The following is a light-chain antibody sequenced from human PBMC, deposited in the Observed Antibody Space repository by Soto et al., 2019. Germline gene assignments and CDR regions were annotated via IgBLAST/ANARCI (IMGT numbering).Light chain of an antibody. Sequence: DIVMTQSPDSLAVSLGERATINCKSSQSVLFSPNNKNYLAWYKQKPEQPPELLIHWASIRESGVPDRFSGSGSGADLTLTISSLQAEDVAVYYCQQYYTAPFTFGGGTKVDIK. J-gene: IGKJ4*01. CDR1: QSVLFSPNNKNY. CDR3: QQYYTAPFT. V-gene: IGKV4-1*01. CDR2: WAS.